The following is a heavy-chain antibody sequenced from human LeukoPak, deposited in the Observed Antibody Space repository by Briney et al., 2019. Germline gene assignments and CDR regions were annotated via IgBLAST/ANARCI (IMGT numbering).Heavy chain of an antibody. Sequence: ASVKVSCKVSGYTLTELSMHWVRQAPGKGLEWMGGFDPEDGETIYAQKFQGRVTMTEDTSTDTAYMELSSLRSEDTAVYYCATVRSYYYYMDVWGKGTTVTISS. CDR1: GYTLTELS. CDR3: ATVRSYYYYMDV. J-gene: IGHJ6*03. CDR2: FDPEDGET. V-gene: IGHV1-24*01.